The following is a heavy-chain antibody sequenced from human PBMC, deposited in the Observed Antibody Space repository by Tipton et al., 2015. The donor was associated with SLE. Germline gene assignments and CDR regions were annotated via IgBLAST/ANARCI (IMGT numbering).Heavy chain of an antibody. J-gene: IGHJ4*02. D-gene: IGHD3-3*01. V-gene: IGHV4-39*07. CDR1: GGSISSSSYY. CDR2: IYYSGTT. CDR3: ARVSGVWSGYRSLDY. Sequence: TLSLTCTVSGGSISSSSYYWGWIRQPPGKGLEWIGSIYYSGTTYYNPSLQSRVTVSVDTSKNQFSLNLSSVTAADTAVYYCARVSGVWSGYRSLDYWGQGTLVTVSS.